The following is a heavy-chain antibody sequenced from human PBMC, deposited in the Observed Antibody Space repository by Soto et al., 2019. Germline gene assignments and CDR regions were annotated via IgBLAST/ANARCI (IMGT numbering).Heavy chain of an antibody. V-gene: IGHV1-69*12. CDR3: ARNVRRDTAMADFDY. Sequence: QVQLVQSGAEVKKPGSSVKVSCKASGGTFSSYAISWVRQAPGQGLEWMGGIIPIFGTANYAQKVQGRVTITADESTSTAYMELSSLSSEDTAVYYCARNVRRDTAMADFDYWGQGTLVTVSS. CDR2: IIPIFGTA. CDR1: GGTFSSYA. D-gene: IGHD5-18*01. J-gene: IGHJ4*02.